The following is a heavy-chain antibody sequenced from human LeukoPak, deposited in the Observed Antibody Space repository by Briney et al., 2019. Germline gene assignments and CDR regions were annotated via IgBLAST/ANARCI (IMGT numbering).Heavy chain of an antibody. D-gene: IGHD3-22*01. CDR3: ARDDPDYYDSSGYSYYFDY. CDR2: ISGSSSTI. V-gene: IGHV3-48*02. CDR1: GFTFSSYS. Sequence: GGSLRLSCAASGFTFSSYSMNWVRQAPGKGLEWVSYISGSSSTIYYADSVKGRFTISRDNAKNSLYLQMNSLRDEDTAVYYCARDDPDYYDSSGYSYYFDYWGQGTLVTVSS. J-gene: IGHJ4*02.